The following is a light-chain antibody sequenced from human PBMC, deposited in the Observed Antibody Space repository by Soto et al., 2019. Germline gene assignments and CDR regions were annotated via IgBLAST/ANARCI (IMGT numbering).Light chain of an antibody. CDR1: QTISSW. Sequence: DIQMTQSPSTLSTSVGDRVIITCRASQTISSWLAWYQQKPGKAPKLLIYKASSLESGVPSRFSGSGSGTEFTLTISSLQPDDVATYFCQQYSSYPKTFGQGTKVEIK. J-gene: IGKJ1*01. CDR3: QQYSSYPKT. V-gene: IGKV1-5*03. CDR2: KAS.